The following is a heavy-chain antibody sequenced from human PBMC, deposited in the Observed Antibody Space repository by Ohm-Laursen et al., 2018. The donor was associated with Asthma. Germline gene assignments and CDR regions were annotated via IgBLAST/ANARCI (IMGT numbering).Heavy chain of an antibody. CDR2: ISAYNGNT. CDR1: GYTFTNYY. Sequence: SVKVSCKVSGYTFTNYYMHWVRQAPGQGLEWMGWISAYNGNTKYAQKFQGRVTMTTDTSTSTAYMELRSLRSDDTAVYYCARDPPPSCSSSINCYFIDYWGQGTRVTVSS. V-gene: IGHV1-18*01. J-gene: IGHJ4*02. CDR3: ARDPPPSCSSSINCYFIDY. D-gene: IGHD2-2*01.